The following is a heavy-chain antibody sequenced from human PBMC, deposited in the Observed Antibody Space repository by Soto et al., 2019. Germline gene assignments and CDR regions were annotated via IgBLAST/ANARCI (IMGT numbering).Heavy chain of an antibody. V-gene: IGHV3-23*01. CDR1: GFTLSSYA. CDR2: ISASGSST. Sequence: EVQVLESGGGLVQPGGSLRLSCASSGFTLSSYAMSWVRQAPGKGLEWVSAISASGSSTYYADSVTGRFTISRDDSKSTLYLQMSSLRAEDTAVYYCATGSYGSENYYARAKGNWFDHWGQGTLVTVSS. J-gene: IGHJ5*02. CDR3: ATGSYGSENYYARAKGNWFDH. D-gene: IGHD3-10*01.